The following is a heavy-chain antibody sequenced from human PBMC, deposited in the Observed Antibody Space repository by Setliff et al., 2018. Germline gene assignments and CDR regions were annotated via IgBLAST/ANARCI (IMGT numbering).Heavy chain of an antibody. V-gene: IGHV4-61*02. CDR2: IYTHSGGST. CDR1: GGSISSANYY. Sequence: SETLSLTCTVSGGSISSANYYWSWIRQPAGKGLEWIGRIYTHSGGSTIYNPSLRSRVTISVDTSKDQFSLKLSSVTAADTAVYYCAREKADYSDSGGYHGGFYFDSWGQGALVTVSS. J-gene: IGHJ4*02. CDR3: AREKADYSDSGGYHGGFYFDS. D-gene: IGHD3-22*01.